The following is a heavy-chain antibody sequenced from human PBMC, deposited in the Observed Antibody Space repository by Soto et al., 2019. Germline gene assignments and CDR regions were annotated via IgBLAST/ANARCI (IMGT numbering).Heavy chain of an antibody. J-gene: IGHJ6*02. D-gene: IGHD2-15*01. CDR2: VSASGGST. V-gene: IGHV3-23*01. CDR1: GFTFTTYA. Sequence: EVQLLESGGGLVQPGESLRLSCAASGFTFTTYAMFWVRQAPGKGLEWVSGVSASGGSTYAADSVKGRFTISRDNSKNPLHLQRNSLRADDTAVYYCAKTMGDCSGGTCYGAYSMDVWGQGITVTVSS. CDR3: AKTMGDCSGGTCYGAYSMDV.